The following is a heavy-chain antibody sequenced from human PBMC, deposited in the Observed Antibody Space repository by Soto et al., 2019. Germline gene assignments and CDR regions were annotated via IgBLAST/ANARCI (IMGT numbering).Heavy chain of an antibody. CDR1: GYTFSSYY. J-gene: IGHJ4*02. Sequence: QVQLMHSGAEVKKPGASVKVSCKASGYTFSSYYMHWVRQAPGQGLEWMGIINPSGGSTTYAQKFQGRFTMTRDTSTSTVYMELSSLRSEDTAVYFCAREAGGAGAVSFDYWGQGTLVTVSS. CDR2: INPSGGST. CDR3: AREAGGAGAVSFDY. V-gene: IGHV1-46*01. D-gene: IGHD1-26*01.